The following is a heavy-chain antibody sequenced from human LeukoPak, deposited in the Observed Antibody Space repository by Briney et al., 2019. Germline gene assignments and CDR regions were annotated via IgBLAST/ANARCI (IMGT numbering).Heavy chain of an antibody. CDR2: INHSGST. CDR3: ARGRDILVVVAATHRFGP. CDR1: GGSFSGYY. D-gene: IGHD2-15*01. Sequence: PSETLSLTCAVYGGSFSGYYWSWIRQPPGKGLEWIGEINHSGSTNYNPSLKSRVTISVDTSKNQFSLKLSSVTAADTALYYCARGRDILVVVAATHRFGPWGQGTLVTVSS. V-gene: IGHV4-34*01. J-gene: IGHJ5*02.